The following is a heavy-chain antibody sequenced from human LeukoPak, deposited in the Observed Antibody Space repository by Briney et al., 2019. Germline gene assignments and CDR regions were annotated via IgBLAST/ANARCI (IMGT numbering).Heavy chain of an antibody. D-gene: IGHD3-10*01. J-gene: IGHJ4*02. Sequence: SETLSLTCAVYGGSFSGYYWSWIRQPPGKGLEWIGEINHSGSTNYNPSLKSRVTISVDTSKNQFSLRLSSVTAADTAVYYCARGRAYYARWGQGTLVTVSS. CDR1: GGSFSGYY. CDR2: INHSGST. CDR3: ARGRAYYAR. V-gene: IGHV4-34*01.